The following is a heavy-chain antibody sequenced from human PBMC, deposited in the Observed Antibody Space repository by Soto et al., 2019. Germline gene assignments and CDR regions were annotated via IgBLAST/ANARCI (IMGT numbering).Heavy chain of an antibody. V-gene: IGHV3-23*01. Sequence: GGSLRLSCAASGFTLSDYAMTWVRQPPGMGLEWVSSITGSGGSTYYADSVKGRFIISRDNSKNTLYLQVSSLGAEDTAVYYCATIFIRRFDYWGQGTLVTVSS. CDR3: ATIFIRRFDY. J-gene: IGHJ4*02. D-gene: IGHD2-21*01. CDR1: GFTLSDYA. CDR2: ITGSGGST.